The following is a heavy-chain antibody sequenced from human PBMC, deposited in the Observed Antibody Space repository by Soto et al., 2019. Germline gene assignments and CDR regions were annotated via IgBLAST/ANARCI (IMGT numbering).Heavy chain of an antibody. V-gene: IGHV1-69*01. Sequence: QVQLVQSGAEVKKPGSSVKVSCKASGGTFSSYAISWVRQAPGQGLEWMGGIIPIFGTANYAQKFQGRVTITADESTSTAYMGLSSLRSEDTAVYYCARVGARYSGYDLYYFDYWGQGTLVTVSS. J-gene: IGHJ4*02. CDR1: GGTFSSYA. CDR2: IIPIFGTA. CDR3: ARVGARYSGYDLYYFDY. D-gene: IGHD5-12*01.